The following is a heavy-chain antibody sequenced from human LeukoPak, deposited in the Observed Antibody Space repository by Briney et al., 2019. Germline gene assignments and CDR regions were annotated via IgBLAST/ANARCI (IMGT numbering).Heavy chain of an antibody. CDR1: GFTFSDYY. D-gene: IGHD3-3*01. J-gene: IGHJ4*02. Sequence: GGSLRLSCAASGFTFSDYYMSWIRRAPGKGLEWVSYISSSGSTIYYADSVKGRFTISRDNAKNSVYLQMNSLRAEDTAVYYCARDLSLVTIFGVVIDKYFDYWGQGTLVTVSS. CDR3: ARDLSLVTIFGVVIDKYFDY. CDR2: ISSSGSTI. V-gene: IGHV3-11*04.